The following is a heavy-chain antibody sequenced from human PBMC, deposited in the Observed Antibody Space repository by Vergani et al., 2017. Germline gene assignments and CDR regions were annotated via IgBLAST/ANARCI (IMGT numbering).Heavy chain of an antibody. V-gene: IGHV4-34*01. D-gene: IGHD3-22*01. CDR3: ARMGGYDEGDAFRIGYFDS. CDR2: IYSTGST. CDR1: GGSFSGYY. Sequence: QVQLQQWGAGLLKPSETLSLTCAVYGGSFSGYYWNWIRQHPGKGLEWIGYIYSTGSTHHNPSLRRRINMSVDTSKNQFSLKLNSVTAADTAMYYCARMGGYDEGDAFRIGYFDSWGPGSLVTVSS. J-gene: IGHJ4*02.